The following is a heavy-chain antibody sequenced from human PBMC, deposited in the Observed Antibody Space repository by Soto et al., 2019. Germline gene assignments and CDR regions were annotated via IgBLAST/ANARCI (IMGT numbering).Heavy chain of an antibody. V-gene: IGHV4-59*01. J-gene: IGHJ4*02. CDR2: LYYGRSA. CDR1: GDSISSYY. CDR3: ALRSMAVVPEY. Sequence: QVQLQESGPGLVKPSETLSLTCAVSGDSISSYYCMWIRQPPGKGLESIGYLYYGRSANYKPSLRSRVSLSVDTSTNHFYLTLSSMTAADTAVYYCALRSMAVVPEYWGQGTLVTVSS. D-gene: IGHD3-22*01.